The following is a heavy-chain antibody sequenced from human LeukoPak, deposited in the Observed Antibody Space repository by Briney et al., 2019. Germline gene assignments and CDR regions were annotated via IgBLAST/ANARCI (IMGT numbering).Heavy chain of an antibody. D-gene: IGHD5-18*01. CDR2: ITNSGENT. Sequence: GGSLRLSCEASGFSFPYGMSWVRQAPGKGLEWVSGITNSGENTYYADSVKGRFTISRDNSKNTLYLQMNSLRAEDTAVYYCAKDNPGYSYGYYFDYWGQGTLVTVSS. CDR1: GFSFPYG. V-gene: IGHV3-23*01. J-gene: IGHJ4*02. CDR3: AKDNPGYSYGYYFDY.